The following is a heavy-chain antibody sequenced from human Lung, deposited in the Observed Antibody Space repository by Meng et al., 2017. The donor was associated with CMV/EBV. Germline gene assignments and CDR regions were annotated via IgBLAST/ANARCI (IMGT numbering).Heavy chain of an antibody. D-gene: IGHD6-6*01. Sequence: SETLSLXCGIYGGSLSGYYWSWIRQTPGKGLEWIGEIRHSGDITNYNPSLKSRVTISIDTSKKQFSLKLSAVTAADTAVYYCARQYSSSYYSDYWGQGTXVTVSS. J-gene: IGHJ4*02. CDR3: ARQYSSSYYSDY. CDR2: IRHSGDIT. CDR1: GGSLSGYY. V-gene: IGHV4-34*01.